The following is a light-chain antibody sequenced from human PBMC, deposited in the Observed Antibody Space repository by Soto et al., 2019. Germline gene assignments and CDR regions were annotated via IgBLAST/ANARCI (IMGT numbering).Light chain of an antibody. CDR3: QQYYTTPLT. J-gene: IGKJ4*01. Sequence: DIVTTQSPDSLAVSLGERATIDCKSSQSVFHTSYNKNYLAWYQQKPGQPPKLLIYCASTREAGVPDRFSGSGSGTDFTLTISSLQAEDVALYYCQQYYTTPLTFGGGTKVEIK. CDR1: QSVFHTSYNKNY. V-gene: IGKV4-1*01. CDR2: CAS.